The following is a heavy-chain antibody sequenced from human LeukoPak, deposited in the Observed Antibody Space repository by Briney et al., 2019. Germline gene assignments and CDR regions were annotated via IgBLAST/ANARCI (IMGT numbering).Heavy chain of an antibody. Sequence: SETLSLTCAVYGGSFSGYYWTWIRQPPGKGLEWIGEINHSGSTNYNPSLKSRVTISVDTSKNRFSLKLSSVTAADTAVYYCARGKSFGVVYYYYYMDVWGKGTTVTVSS. V-gene: IGHV4-34*01. CDR3: ARGKSFGVVYYYYYMDV. D-gene: IGHD3-3*01. J-gene: IGHJ6*03. CDR1: GGSFSGYY. CDR2: INHSGST.